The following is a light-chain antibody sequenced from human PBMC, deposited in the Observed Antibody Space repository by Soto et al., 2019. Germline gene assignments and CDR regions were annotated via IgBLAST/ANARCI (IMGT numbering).Light chain of an antibody. CDR1: QSLLHITGETF. CDR2: EVS. J-gene: IGKJ5*01. V-gene: IGKV2D-29*02. CDR3: MQSTQLPPT. Sequence: DVVMTQTPLSLSVAPGQPASISCKSSQSLLHITGETFLFWYLQKPGQSPQLLIYEVSTRVSGVRDRFIGSGSGTDFTLEISRVETDDVGIYYCMQSTQLPPTFGQGTRLGIE.